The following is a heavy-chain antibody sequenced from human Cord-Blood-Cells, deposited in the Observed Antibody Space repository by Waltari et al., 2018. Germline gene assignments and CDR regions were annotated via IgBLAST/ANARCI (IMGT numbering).Heavy chain of an antibody. D-gene: IGHD5-18*01. Sequence: QVQLVQSGAEVRKPGASVKVSCKASGYTFTGYYMHWVRQAPGQGLEWMGWINPNSGGTNYAQKFQGRVTMTRDTSISTAYMELSRLRSDDTAVYYCARGGYSYGYIGPFDYWGQGTLVTVSS. CDR3: ARGGYSYGYIGPFDY. CDR2: INPNSGGT. CDR1: GYTFTGYY. V-gene: IGHV1-2*02. J-gene: IGHJ4*02.